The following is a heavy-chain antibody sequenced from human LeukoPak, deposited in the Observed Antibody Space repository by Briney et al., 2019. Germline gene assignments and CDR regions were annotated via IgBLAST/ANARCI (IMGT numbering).Heavy chain of an antibody. V-gene: IGHV1-69*06. J-gene: IGHJ4*02. D-gene: IGHD3-3*01. CDR1: GGTFSGYA. CDR2: IIPFFGSV. CDR3: AREWLLDDFWSGYFDY. Sequence: SVKVSCKASGGTFSGYALTWVRQAPGQGLEWIGGIIPFFGSVNYAQKFQGRVTITADKSTSTAYMELSSLRSEDTAVYYCAREWLLDDFWSGYFDYWGQGTLVTVSS.